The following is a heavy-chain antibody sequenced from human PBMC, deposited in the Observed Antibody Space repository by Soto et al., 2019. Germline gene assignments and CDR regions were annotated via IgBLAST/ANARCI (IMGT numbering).Heavy chain of an antibody. CDR2: ISAYNGNT. V-gene: IGHV1-18*01. CDR3: ARVSTGDDAFDI. D-gene: IGHD7-27*01. J-gene: IGHJ3*02. Sequence: ASVTVSCKASGYTFTSYGISWVRQAPGQGLEWMGWISAYNGNTNYAQKLQGRVTMTTDTSTSTAYMELRSLRSDDTAVYYCARVSTGDDAFDIWGQGTMVTVSS. CDR1: GYTFTSYG.